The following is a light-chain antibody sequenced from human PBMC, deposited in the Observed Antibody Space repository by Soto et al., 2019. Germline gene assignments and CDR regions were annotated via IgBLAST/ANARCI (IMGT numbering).Light chain of an antibody. Sequence: QSALTQPASVSGSPGQSITISCTGPSSDVGSYNYVSWYQQHPGKAPKLIIYDVSNRPSGVSNRFSSSKSGNTASLTISRLQAENEADYYCNSYTGSSTPYVFGTGTKLTVL. CDR3: NSYTGSSTPYV. CDR2: DVS. V-gene: IGLV2-14*03. J-gene: IGLJ1*01. CDR1: SSDVGSYNY.